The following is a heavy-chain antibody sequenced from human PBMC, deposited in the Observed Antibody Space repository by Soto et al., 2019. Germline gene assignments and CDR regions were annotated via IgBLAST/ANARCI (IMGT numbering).Heavy chain of an antibody. CDR1: GFTFSSYA. D-gene: IGHD3-9*01. Sequence: EVQLVESGGGLVQPGGSLRLSCAASGFTFSSYAMNWVRQAPGKGLEWISYISSSSTIYYADSVKGRFTTSRDDVKNSLYLQMISLRDEDTAVYYCARDSRTDWYHGMDVWGQGTTVTVS. J-gene: IGHJ6*02. CDR3: ARDSRTDWYHGMDV. V-gene: IGHV3-48*02. CDR2: ISSSSTI.